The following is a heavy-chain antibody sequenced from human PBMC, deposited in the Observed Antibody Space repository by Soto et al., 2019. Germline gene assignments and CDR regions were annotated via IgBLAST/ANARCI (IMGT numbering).Heavy chain of an antibody. D-gene: IGHD6-13*01. CDR1: GFTFSSYA. CDR3: AKVDSSSWSTLPYYYYGMDV. V-gene: IGHV3-23*01. CDR2: ISGSGGST. Sequence: PGGSLRLSCAASGFTFSSYAMSWVRQAPGKGLEWVSAISGSGGSTYYADSVKGRFTISRDNSKNTLYLRMNSLRAEDTAVYYCAKVDSSSWSTLPYYYYGMDVWGQGTTVTVSS. J-gene: IGHJ6*02.